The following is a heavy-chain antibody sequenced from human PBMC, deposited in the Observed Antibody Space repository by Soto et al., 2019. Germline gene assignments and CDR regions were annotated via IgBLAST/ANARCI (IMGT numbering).Heavy chain of an antibody. D-gene: IGHD2-2*01. CDR3: AREYCSSASCYGPDF. J-gene: IGHJ4*02. Sequence: VQLVQSGAEVKMPGASVKVSRKASGYSLTSYGISLVRQAPGTGLEGMGWISGHDGKTKYTQKLQGRVTVNTDTSTSTAYMDLRSLRSDDTAVYYCAREYCSSASCYGPDFWGQGTLVTVSS. V-gene: IGHV1-18*01. CDR1: GYSLTSYG. CDR2: ISGHDGKT.